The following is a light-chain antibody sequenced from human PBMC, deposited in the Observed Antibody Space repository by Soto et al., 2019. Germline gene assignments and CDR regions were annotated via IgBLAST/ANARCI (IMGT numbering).Light chain of an antibody. CDR2: KAS. CDR3: QQYNSYSIT. V-gene: IGKV1-5*03. J-gene: IGKJ5*01. Sequence: DIQMTQSPSTLSASVGDRVTITCRASQSISSWLAWYQQKPGKAPKLLIYKASSLESGVPSRFRGSGSGTGFTLTISSLQPDDFATYYCQQYNSYSITFGQGTRLEIK. CDR1: QSISSW.